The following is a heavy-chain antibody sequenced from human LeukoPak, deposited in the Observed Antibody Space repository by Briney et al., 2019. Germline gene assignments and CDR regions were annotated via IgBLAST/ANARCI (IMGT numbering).Heavy chain of an antibody. D-gene: IGHD3-22*01. CDR1: GGSISSGGYY. CDR3: ARALSGHDSSVYYFDY. J-gene: IGHJ4*02. CDR2: IYYSGST. V-gene: IGHV4-31*03. Sequence: PSETLSLTCTVSGGSISSGGYYWSWIRQHPGKGLEWIGYIYYSGSTYYNPSLKSRVTISVDTSKNQFSLKLSSVTAADTAVYYCARALSGHDSSVYYFDYWGQGTLVTVSS.